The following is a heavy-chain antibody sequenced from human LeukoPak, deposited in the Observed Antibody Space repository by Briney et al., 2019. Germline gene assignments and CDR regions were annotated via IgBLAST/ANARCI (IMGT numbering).Heavy chain of an antibody. CDR3: AKLALYYGSGSYFDY. D-gene: IGHD3-10*01. CDR2: ISGSGGST. CDR1: GFTFSSYA. V-gene: IGHV3-23*01. Sequence: GGSLRLSCAASGFTFSSYAMSCVRQAPGKGLEWVSAISGSGGSTYYADSVKGRFTISRGNSKNTLYLQMNSLRAEDTAVYYCAKLALYYGSGSYFDYWGQGTLFTVSS. J-gene: IGHJ4*02.